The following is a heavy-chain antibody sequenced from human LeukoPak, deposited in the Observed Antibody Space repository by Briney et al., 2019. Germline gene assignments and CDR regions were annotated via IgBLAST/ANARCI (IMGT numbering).Heavy chain of an antibody. CDR3: ARHPAGPSASIDY. J-gene: IGHJ4*02. CDR1: GGSISSYY. D-gene: IGHD1-26*01. V-gene: IGHV4-59*08. CDR2: IYYSGSI. Sequence: SETLSLTCTVSGGSISSYYWSWIRQPPGKGLEWIGYIYYSGSINYNPSLKSRVTISVDTSKNQFSLKLSSVTAADTAVYYCARHPAGPSASIDYWGQGTLVTVSS.